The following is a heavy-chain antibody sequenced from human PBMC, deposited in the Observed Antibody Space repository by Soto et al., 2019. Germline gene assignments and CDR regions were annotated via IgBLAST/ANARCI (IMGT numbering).Heavy chain of an antibody. J-gene: IGHJ4*02. Sequence: GGSLRLSCAASGFTFSNYAMSWVRQAPGRGLEWVSGIGGRGTSSYYADSVKGRFAISRDNSYNTLFLQLHSLRAEDTAVYYCAKSRYADSSGDYYDFWGQGTRVTVSS. D-gene: IGHD3-22*01. CDR1: GFTFSNYA. CDR3: AKSRYADSSGDYYDF. V-gene: IGHV3-23*01. CDR2: IGGRGTSS.